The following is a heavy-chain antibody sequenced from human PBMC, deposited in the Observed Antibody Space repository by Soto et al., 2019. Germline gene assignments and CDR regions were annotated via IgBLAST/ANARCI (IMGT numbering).Heavy chain of an antibody. Sequence: GGSLRLSCAASGFTFTSYAMSWVRQAPGKGLEWVSCISGSGGSTYYTDSVKGRFTVSRDTSKNTLYLQMNSLSADDTAVYYCAKFPVAGTRYYFDYWGQGTLVTVSS. J-gene: IGHJ4*02. CDR3: AKFPVAGTRYYFDY. V-gene: IGHV3-23*01. CDR2: ISGSGGST. CDR1: GFTFTSYA. D-gene: IGHD6-19*01.